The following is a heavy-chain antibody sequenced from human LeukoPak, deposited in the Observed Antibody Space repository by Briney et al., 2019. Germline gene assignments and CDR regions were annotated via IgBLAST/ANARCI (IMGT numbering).Heavy chain of an antibody. Sequence: SQTLSLTCTVSGGSISSGGYYWSWIRQHPGKGLEWIGYIYYSGSTHYNPSLKSRVTISVDTSKNHFSLKLSSVTAADTAVYYCARMSGRESSGYYLDYWGQGTLVTVSS. V-gene: IGHV4-31*03. D-gene: IGHD3-22*01. CDR1: GGSISSGGYY. CDR3: ARMSGRESSGYYLDY. J-gene: IGHJ4*02. CDR2: IYYSGST.